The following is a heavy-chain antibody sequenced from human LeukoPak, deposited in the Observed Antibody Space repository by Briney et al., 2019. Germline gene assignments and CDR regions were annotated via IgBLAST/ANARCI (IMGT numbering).Heavy chain of an antibody. D-gene: IGHD6-6*01. CDR1: GGSISSSSYY. V-gene: IGHV4-39*01. Sequence: SETLSLTCTVSGGSISSSSYYWGWIRQPPGKGLEWIGSIYYSGSTYYNPSLKSRVTISVDTSKNQFSLKLSSVTAADTAVYYCATQEDSSSSLFDYWGQGTLVTVSS. CDR2: IYYSGST. CDR3: ATQEDSSSSLFDY. J-gene: IGHJ4*02.